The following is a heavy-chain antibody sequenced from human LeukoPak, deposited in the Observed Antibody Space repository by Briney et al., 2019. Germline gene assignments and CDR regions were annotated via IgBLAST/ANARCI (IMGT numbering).Heavy chain of an antibody. J-gene: IGHJ4*02. CDR3: ARSRSSGWYGIPFDY. CDR2: ISAYNGNT. CDR1: GYTLTSYG. D-gene: IGHD6-19*01. V-gene: IGHV1-18*01. Sequence: ASVKVSCKASGYTLTSYGISWVRQAPGQGLEWMGWISAYNGNTNYAQKLQGRVTMTTDTSTSTAYMELRSLRSDDTAVYYCARSRSSGWYGIPFDYWGQGTLVTVSS.